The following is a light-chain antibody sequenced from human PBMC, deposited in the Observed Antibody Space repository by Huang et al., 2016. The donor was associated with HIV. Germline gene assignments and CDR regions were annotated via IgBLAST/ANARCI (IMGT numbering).Light chain of an antibody. CDR3: LQHHGYPRT. CDR1: QGIANY. CDR2: AAS. Sequence: DIQLTQSPSAMSASVGDRVSITCRASQGIANYLAWFQQKPGGGPKRLIYAASSVQSGVPARVSGSGSGTKFTLTISRLQPEDFATYYCLQHHGYPRTFGQGTKV. J-gene: IGKJ1*01. V-gene: IGKV1-17*03.